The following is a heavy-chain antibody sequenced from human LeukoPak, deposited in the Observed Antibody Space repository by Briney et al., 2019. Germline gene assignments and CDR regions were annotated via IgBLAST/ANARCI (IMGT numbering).Heavy chain of an antibody. J-gene: IGHJ4*02. CDR1: GLTFSSYA. CDR2: ISYDGSNK. V-gene: IGHV3-30*04. Sequence: GGSLRLSCAASGLTFSSYAMHWVRQAPGKGLEWVAVISYDGSNKYYADSVKGRFTISRDNSKNTLYLQMNSLRAEDTAVYYCARDPGYCSGGSCWLDYWGQGTLVTVSS. D-gene: IGHD2-15*01. CDR3: ARDPGYCSGGSCWLDY.